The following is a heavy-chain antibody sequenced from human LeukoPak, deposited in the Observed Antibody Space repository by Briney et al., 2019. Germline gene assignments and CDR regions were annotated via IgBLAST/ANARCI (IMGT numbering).Heavy chain of an antibody. CDR2: IIPIFGTA. Sequence: SVKVSCKDSGGTFSSYAISWVRQAPGQGLEWMGRIIPIFGTANYAQKFQGRVTITTDESTSTAYMELSSLRSEDTAVYYCARTYYYDSSGYYLDYWGQGTLVTVSS. V-gene: IGHV1-69*05. D-gene: IGHD3-22*01. J-gene: IGHJ4*02. CDR1: GGTFSSYA. CDR3: ARTYYYDSSGYYLDY.